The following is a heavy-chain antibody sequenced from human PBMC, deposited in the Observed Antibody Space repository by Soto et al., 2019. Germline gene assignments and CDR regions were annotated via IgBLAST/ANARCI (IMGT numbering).Heavy chain of an antibody. CDR3: ASYASETYPFFDQ. CDR2: IWDSGTS. CDR1: GASISSNY. J-gene: IGHJ4*02. V-gene: IGHV4-59*01. Sequence: QMQLQESGPGLVKPSETLSLSCAVSGASISSNYWNWIRQPPGRGLEWIGFIWDSGTSNYNPSLKSRSTISIDTSKNQFSLKLASVTAADTAVYYCASYASETYPFFDQWGRGTLVTVSS. D-gene: IGHD3-10*01.